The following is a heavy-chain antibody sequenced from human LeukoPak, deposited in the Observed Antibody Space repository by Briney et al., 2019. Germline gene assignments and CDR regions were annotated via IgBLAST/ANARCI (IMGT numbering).Heavy chain of an antibody. D-gene: IGHD5-24*01. CDR3: ARRRVEMAAITEANWLDT. CDR1: GASISSYY. J-gene: IGHJ5*02. CDR2: MHYSGGST. Sequence: SETLSLACTVSGASISSYYWSWIRQPPGKGLEWIGSMHYSGGSTNYNPFLKSRVTMSVDTSKNEFSLKLSSGTAADTAVYYCARRRVEMAAITEANWLDTWGQGTLVTVSS. V-gene: IGHV4-59*08.